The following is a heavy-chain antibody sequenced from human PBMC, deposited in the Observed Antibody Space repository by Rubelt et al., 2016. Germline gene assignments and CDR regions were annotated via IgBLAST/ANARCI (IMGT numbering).Heavy chain of an antibody. D-gene: IGHD3-3*01. V-gene: IGHV4-39*01. Sequence: QLQLQESGPGLVKPSETLSLTCNVSGGSMSSSDDYWGWIRQPPGKGLEWIASHNIQYNGGTFYNPSLKLRVASSAEAAKNHCSRILSAATAADTAVYYCARQSGNSRFDYWGQGTLVTVDS. CDR2: IQYNGGT. J-gene: IGHJ4*02. CDR3: ARQSGNSRFDY. CDR1: GGSMSSSDDY.